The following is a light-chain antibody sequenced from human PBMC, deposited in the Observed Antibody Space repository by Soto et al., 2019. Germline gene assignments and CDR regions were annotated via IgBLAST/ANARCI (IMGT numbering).Light chain of an antibody. CDR2: GAS. Sequence: EIVLTQSPGTLSLSPGERATLSCSASQSVSSSYLAWYQQKPGQAPRLLSYGASSRATGIPDRFSGSGSGTDFTLTISRLEPEECEVSSCQQDGSSQLHLGGQTQVEIK. J-gene: IGKJ4*01. V-gene: IGKV3-20*01. CDR1: QSVSSSY. CDR3: QQDGSSQLH.